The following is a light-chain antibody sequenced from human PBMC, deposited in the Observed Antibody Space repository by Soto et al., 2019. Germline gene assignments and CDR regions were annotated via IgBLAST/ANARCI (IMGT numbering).Light chain of an antibody. J-gene: IGKJ1*01. CDR2: KAS. Sequence: DIQMTQSPSTLSASVGDRVTITCRASQSISSWLAWYQQKPGTAPNLLIYKASTLQSGVPSRFSGSGSGTEFTLTIRSLQSDDSATYYCQQYNDNWTFGQGTKVEIK. CDR1: QSISSW. CDR3: QQYNDNWT. V-gene: IGKV1-5*03.